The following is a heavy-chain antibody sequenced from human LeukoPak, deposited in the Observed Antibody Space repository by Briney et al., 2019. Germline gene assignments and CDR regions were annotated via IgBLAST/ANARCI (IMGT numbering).Heavy chain of an antibody. D-gene: IGHD4/OR15-4a*01. V-gene: IGHV4-59*01. CDR1: GGSISSYY. CDR3: AREEPLTGAFDI. Sequence: SETLSLTCTASGGSISSYYWSWIRQPPGKGLEWIGYIYYSGSTNYNPSLKSRVTISVDTSKNQFSLKLSSVTAADTAVYYCAREEPLTGAFDIWGQGTMVTVSS. J-gene: IGHJ3*02. CDR2: IYYSGST.